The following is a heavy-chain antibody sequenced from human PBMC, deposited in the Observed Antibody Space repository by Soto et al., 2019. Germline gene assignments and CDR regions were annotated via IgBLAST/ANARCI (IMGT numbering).Heavy chain of an antibody. CDR1: GGSFSGYY. CDR2: INHSGST. CDR3: ARVRAGGQDIVVVPAATNWFDP. J-gene: IGHJ5*02. D-gene: IGHD2-2*01. Sequence: PSETLSLTCAVYGGSFSGYYWSWIRQPPGKGLEWIGEINHSGSTDYNPSLKSRVTISVDTSKNQFSLKLSSVTAADTAVYYCARVRAGGQDIVVVPAATNWFDPWGQGTLVTVSS. V-gene: IGHV4-34*01.